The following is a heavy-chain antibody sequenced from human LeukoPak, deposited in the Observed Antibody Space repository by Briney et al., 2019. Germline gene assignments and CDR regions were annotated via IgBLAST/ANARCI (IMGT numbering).Heavy chain of an antibody. CDR1: GFTFSSYA. CDR2: ISGSGGST. D-gene: IGHD2-2*01. CDR3: AKDKPICSSTGCYFDY. J-gene: IGHJ4*02. V-gene: IGHV3-23*01. Sequence: GGSLRLSCAASGFTFSSYAMSWVRQAPGKGLEWVSAISGSGGSTYYADSVKGRFTISRDNSKNTLYLQMNSLRAEDTAVYYCAKDKPICSSTGCYFDYWGQGTLVTVSS.